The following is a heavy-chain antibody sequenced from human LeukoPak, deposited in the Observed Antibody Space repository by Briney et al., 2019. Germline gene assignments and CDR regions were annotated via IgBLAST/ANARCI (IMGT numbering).Heavy chain of an antibody. CDR2: IDHSGNT. CDR3: ARRGQAGYLY. CDR1: GGSFSGYF. Sequence: SETLSLTRAVYGGSFSGYFWSWIRQPPGKGLEWIGEIDHSGNTNYNSSLKSRVILSVDTSKNQFSLNLSSVTAADTAVYYCARRGQAGYLYWGQGTLVTVSS. V-gene: IGHV4-34*01. D-gene: IGHD3-16*02. J-gene: IGHJ4*02.